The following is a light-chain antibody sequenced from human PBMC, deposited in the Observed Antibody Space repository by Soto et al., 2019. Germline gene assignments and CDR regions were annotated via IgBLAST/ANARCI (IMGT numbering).Light chain of an antibody. CDR3: CSSAGSRNLV. V-gene: IGLV2-23*02. J-gene: IGLJ2*01. Sequence: QSALTQTASVSGSPGQSITISCTGTSSDVGSYNLVSWYQQHPGKAPKLMIYEVSKRPSGVSNRFSGSKSGNTASLTISGLQAEDEADYYCCSSAGSRNLVFGGGTKLTVL. CDR2: EVS. CDR1: SSDVGSYNL.